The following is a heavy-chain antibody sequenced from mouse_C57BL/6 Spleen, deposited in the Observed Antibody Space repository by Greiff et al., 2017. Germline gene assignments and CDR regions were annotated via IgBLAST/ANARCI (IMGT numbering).Heavy chain of an antibody. D-gene: IGHD1-1*01. Sequence: EVKLQESGAELVRPGASVKLSCTASGFNIKDYYMHWVKQRPEQGLEWIGRIDPEDCDTEYAPKFQGKATMTADTSSNTAYLQLSSLTSEDTAVYCCIITTVGVDYWGQGTTLTVSA. CDR3: IITTVGVDY. CDR1: GFNIKDYY. J-gene: IGHJ2*01. CDR2: IDPEDCDT. V-gene: IGHV14-1*01.